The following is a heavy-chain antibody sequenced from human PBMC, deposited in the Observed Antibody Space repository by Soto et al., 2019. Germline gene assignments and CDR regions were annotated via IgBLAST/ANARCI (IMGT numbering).Heavy chain of an antibody. CDR1: GFTFSTSW. Sequence: VGSLRLSCAASGFTFSTSWMSWVRQAPGKGLEWVATIKEDGSEKYYVDSVKGRFTVSRDNAKKSLYLQLNSLRAEDTAVYYCARGDYFDRRFDYWGQGTLV. CDR3: ARGDYFDRRFDY. D-gene: IGHD3-9*01. J-gene: IGHJ4*02. CDR2: IKEDGSEK. V-gene: IGHV3-7*03.